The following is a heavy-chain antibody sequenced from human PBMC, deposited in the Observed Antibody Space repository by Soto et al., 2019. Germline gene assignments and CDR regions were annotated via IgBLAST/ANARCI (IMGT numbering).Heavy chain of an antibody. J-gene: IGHJ6*03. Sequence: SSVKVSCKASGYSFTRYLSNWVMMATGQGLEWMGWMNPNSGNTGYAQKFQGRVTMTRNTSISTAYMELSSLRSEDTAVYYCARGGLRYFDWLFTRDYYYYYYMDVWGKGTTVTVSS. CDR3: ARGGLRYFDWLFTRDYYYYYYMDV. D-gene: IGHD3-9*01. V-gene: IGHV1-8*01. CDR1: GYSFTRYL. CDR2: MNPNSGNT.